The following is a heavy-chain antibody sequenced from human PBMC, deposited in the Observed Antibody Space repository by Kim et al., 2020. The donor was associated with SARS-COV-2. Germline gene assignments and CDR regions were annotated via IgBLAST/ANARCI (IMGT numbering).Heavy chain of an antibody. V-gene: IGHV3-33*01. CDR2: LWNDGTKQ. Sequence: GWSLRLSCAAFGYSLSTYGTHWIRQTPGKGLEWVAVLWNDGTKQSYADSVKGRFTVSRDISKNTLYLQMNRVRAEDTAVYYCARDAVTSLDYWGRGTLVAVSS. D-gene: IGHD5-18*01. CDR1: GYSLSTYG. CDR3: ARDAVTSLDY. J-gene: IGHJ4*02.